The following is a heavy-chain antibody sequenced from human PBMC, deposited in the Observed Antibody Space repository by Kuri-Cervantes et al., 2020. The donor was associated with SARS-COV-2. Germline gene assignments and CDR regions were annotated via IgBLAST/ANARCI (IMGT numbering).Heavy chain of an antibody. CDR2: IRYDGSNK. V-gene: IGHV3-30*02. CDR3: TRLGITMVRGGAYGMDV. J-gene: IGHJ6*02. CDR1: GSTFSDYY. Sequence: GESLKISCAASGSTFSDYYMSWIRQAPGKGLEWVAFIRYDGSNKYYADSVKGRFTISRDNSKNTLYLQMNSLRAEDTAVYYCTRLGITMVRGGAYGMDVWGQETTVTVSS. D-gene: IGHD3-10*01.